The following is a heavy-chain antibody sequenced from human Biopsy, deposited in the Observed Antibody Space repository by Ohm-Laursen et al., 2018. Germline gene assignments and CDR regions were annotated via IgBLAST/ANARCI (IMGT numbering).Heavy chain of an antibody. CDR1: GFTFSSYG. CDR2: ISNDGDIK. V-gene: IGHV3-30*18. D-gene: IGHD3-22*01. J-gene: IGHJ4*02. CDR3: AKDRFPYTSGYSSVFKY. Sequence: SLRLSCTASGFTFSSYGMHWVRQAPGKGLEWVSLISNDGDIKYSADSMEGRFTISRDNSRNTLFLQMNSLKAEDTAVYYCAKDRFPYTSGYSSVFKYWGQGTLVTVSS.